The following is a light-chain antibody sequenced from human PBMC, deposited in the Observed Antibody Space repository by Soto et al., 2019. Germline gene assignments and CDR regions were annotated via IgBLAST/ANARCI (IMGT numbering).Light chain of an antibody. V-gene: IGKV1-9*01. J-gene: IGKJ5*01. CDR3: QHLNSYPAIT. CDR1: QGISTY. Sequence: DIQLTQSPSFLSASVGDRITIACRASQGISTYLAWYQQKPGKAPKLLIYAASTLESGVPSRFTGMGSGKEFPPTFSSLQREDFKTNYCQHLNSYPAITSGKGTRLEI. CDR2: AAS.